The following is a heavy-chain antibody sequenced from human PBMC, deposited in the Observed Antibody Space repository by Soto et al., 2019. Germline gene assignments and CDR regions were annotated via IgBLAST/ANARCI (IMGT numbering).Heavy chain of an antibody. Sequence: PSETLSLTCTVSGGSISSGDYYWSWIRQPPGKGLEWIGYIYYSGSTYYNPSLKSRVTISVDTSKNQFSLKLSSVTAADAAVYYCARENYYDSSGYYYVFWFDPWGQGTLVTVSS. V-gene: IGHV4-30-4*01. CDR2: IYYSGST. J-gene: IGHJ5*02. CDR1: GGSISSGDYY. CDR3: ARENYYDSSGYYYVFWFDP. D-gene: IGHD3-22*01.